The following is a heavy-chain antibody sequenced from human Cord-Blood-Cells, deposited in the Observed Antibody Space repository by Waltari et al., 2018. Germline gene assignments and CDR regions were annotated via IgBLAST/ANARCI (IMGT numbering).Heavy chain of an antibody. CDR2: INHSGST. J-gene: IGHJ4*02. Sequence: QVQLQQWGAGLLKPSETLSRTCAVYGGSFSGYYWSWIRQPPGKGLEWIGEINHSGSTNYNPSLKSRVTISVDTSKNQFSLKLSSVTAADTAVYYCASGGSRDWGQGTLVTVSS. CDR1: GGSFSGYY. CDR3: ASGGSRD. V-gene: IGHV4-34*01.